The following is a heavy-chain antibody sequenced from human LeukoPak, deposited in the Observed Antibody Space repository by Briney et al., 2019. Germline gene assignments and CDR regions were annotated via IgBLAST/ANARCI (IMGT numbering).Heavy chain of an antibody. Sequence: PGGPLRLSCAASRFTFSTYWMSWVRQAPGKGLEWVANIKQDGGEKYYVDSVKGRFTISRDNAKNSLYLQMNSLRAEDTAVYYCARGFAGIEVDYWGQGTLVTVSS. V-gene: IGHV3-7*04. CDR1: RFTFSTYW. D-gene: IGHD6-13*01. CDR3: ARGFAGIEVDY. CDR2: IKQDGGEK. J-gene: IGHJ4*02.